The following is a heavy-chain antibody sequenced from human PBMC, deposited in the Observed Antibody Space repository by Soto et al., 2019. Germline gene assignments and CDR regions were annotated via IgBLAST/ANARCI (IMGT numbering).Heavy chain of an antibody. CDR3: XXXXXXXXXXXXXQRSFDL. V-gene: IGHV3-33*03. CDR1: GFIFNEYG. CDR2: XWYEGSNK. J-gene: IGHJ4*02. Sequence: QVQLVESGGGVVQPGRSLRLSCAASGFIFNEYGMHWVRQAPGKGLEWVAVXWYEGSNKYYADSVKGRFTFSRDNSKNTMSLXXXXXXXXXXXXXXXXXXXXXXXXXXXXQRSFDLWGQGTLVTVSS.